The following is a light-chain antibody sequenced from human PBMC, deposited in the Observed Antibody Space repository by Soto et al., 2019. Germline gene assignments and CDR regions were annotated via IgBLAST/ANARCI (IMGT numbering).Light chain of an antibody. CDR2: NPS. CDR3: LQYALSPHT. J-gene: IGKJ2*01. V-gene: IGKV3-20*01. Sequence: EIVLTQSPGTLSLSPGERATLSCRASQTVGNNYLAWFQQKPGRAPTLLVYNPSTRATGIPDRFSGSGSGTDFTLTISRLEPEDFSVYYCLQYALSPHTFGQGTRLDIK. CDR1: QTVGNNY.